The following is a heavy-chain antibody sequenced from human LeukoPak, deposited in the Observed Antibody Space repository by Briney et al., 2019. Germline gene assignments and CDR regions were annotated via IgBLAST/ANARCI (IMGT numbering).Heavy chain of an antibody. J-gene: IGHJ4*02. CDR1: GFTFSSYE. Sequence: PGRSLTLSCAASGFTFSSYEMNWVRQAPGKGLEWVSYISSSGSTIYYADSVKGRFTISRDNAKNSLYLQMNSLRAEDTAVYYCARQYCSGWYYWGQGTLVTVSS. CDR3: ARQYCSGWYY. CDR2: ISSSGSTI. V-gene: IGHV3-48*03. D-gene: IGHD6-19*01.